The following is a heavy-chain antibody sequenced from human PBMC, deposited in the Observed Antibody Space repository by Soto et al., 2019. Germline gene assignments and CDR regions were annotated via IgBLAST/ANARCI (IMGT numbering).Heavy chain of an antibody. V-gene: IGHV1-18*01. Sequence: QVPLVQSGGEVKQPGASVRVSCKATGYTFINSAIAWVRQAPGQGLEWMGWISPYNGNTNYAQRVQGRVTITTDTSTSTAYMEIRSLRSDDTAVYYCARDQSSGVFDYWGQGTLVTVST. CDR3: ARDQSSGVFDY. CDR1: GYTFINSA. D-gene: IGHD3-22*01. J-gene: IGHJ4*02. CDR2: ISPYNGNT.